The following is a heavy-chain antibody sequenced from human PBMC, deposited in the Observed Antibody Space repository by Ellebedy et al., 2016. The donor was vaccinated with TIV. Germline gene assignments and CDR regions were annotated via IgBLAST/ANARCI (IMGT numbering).Heavy chain of an antibody. Sequence: GGSLRLXXEASGFEFYAFAMSWVRQAPGKGLEWISGINLGGTGSDYVDSVKGRFTISRDNSKNTLYLQMTSLRADDTAVYYCAKAYAGQWYLDLWGRGTLVTVSS. V-gene: IGHV3-23*01. CDR3: AKAYAGQWYLDL. J-gene: IGHJ2*01. D-gene: IGHD2-2*01. CDR1: GFEFYAFA. CDR2: INLGGTGS.